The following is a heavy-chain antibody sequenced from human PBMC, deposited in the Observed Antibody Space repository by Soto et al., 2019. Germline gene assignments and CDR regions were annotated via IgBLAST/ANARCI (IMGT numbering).Heavy chain of an antibody. CDR3: ATTITMPC. D-gene: IGHD3-3*01. Sequence: EVQLVESGGGLVKPGGSLRLSCAASGFTFSSYYMNWVRQAPGKGLEWVSSISSSRSYIYYAYSVKCRFTISRDNAKHSLYLQMTSLSAEDTAVYYWATTITMPCGGRGTTVTV. CDR1: GFTFSSYY. CDR2: ISSSRSYI. J-gene: IGHJ6*02. V-gene: IGHV3-21*01.